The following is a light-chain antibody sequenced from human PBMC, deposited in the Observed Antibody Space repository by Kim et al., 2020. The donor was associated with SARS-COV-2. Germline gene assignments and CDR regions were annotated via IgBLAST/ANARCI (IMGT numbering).Light chain of an antibody. Sequence: LSPGERGTLSCRASQSVSTRYVAWYQQKPGQAPRLLIYGTSNRATGIPDRFSGSGSGTDFTLTISRLEPEDFAVYYCQQFGRSPYSFGQGTKLEIK. CDR2: GTS. CDR1: QSVSTRY. V-gene: IGKV3-20*01. J-gene: IGKJ2*03. CDR3: QQFGRSPYS.